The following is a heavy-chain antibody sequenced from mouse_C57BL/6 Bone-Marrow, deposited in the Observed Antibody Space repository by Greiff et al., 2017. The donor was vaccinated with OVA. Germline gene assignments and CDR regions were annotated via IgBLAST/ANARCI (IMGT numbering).Heavy chain of an antibody. V-gene: IGHV5-9*01. D-gene: IGHD3-2*02. CDR1: GFTFSSYT. J-gene: IGHJ2*01. Sequence: EVMLVESGGGLVKPGGSLKLSCAASGFTFSSYTMSWVRQTPEQRLEWVATISGGGGNTYYPDSVKGRFTISRDNAKNTLYLQMSSLRSEDTAVYYCARHHSSGYVDYWGQGTTLTVSS. CDR2: ISGGGGNT. CDR3: ARHHSSGYVDY.